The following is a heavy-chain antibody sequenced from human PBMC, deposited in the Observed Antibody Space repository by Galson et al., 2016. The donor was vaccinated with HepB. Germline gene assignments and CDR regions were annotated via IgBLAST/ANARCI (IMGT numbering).Heavy chain of an antibody. CDR3: ARSSATVH. Sequence: SLRLSCAASGFTVSNNYMSWVRQAPGKGLEWVSYISSSGHSTIYADSVKGRFTISRDNVENSVYLQMNSLTAADAGIYFCARSSATVHWGQGTLVTVSS. V-gene: IGHV3-11*06. J-gene: IGHJ4*02. CDR2: ISSSGHST. D-gene: IGHD6-6*01. CDR1: GFTVSNNY.